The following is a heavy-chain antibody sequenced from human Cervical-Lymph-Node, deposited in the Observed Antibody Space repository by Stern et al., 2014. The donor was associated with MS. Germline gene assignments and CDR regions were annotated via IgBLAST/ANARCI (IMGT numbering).Heavy chain of an antibody. CDR3: VKDREAAVGSYSFDY. CDR2: ISWNSGGI. D-gene: IGHD6-13*01. V-gene: IGHV3-9*01. Sequence: EVQLVESGGGLVQPGRSLRLSCAASGFTFEAYAMHWVRQAPGKGLEWVSGISWNSGGIGYADSVKGRFTISRDNARNSLYLQMNSLRAEDTALYYCVKDREAAVGSYSFDYWGQGTLVTVSS. J-gene: IGHJ4*02. CDR1: GFTFEAYA.